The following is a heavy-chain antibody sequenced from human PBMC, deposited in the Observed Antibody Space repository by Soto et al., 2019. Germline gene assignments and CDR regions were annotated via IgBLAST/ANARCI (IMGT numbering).Heavy chain of an antibody. V-gene: IGHV3-30*03. J-gene: IGHJ6*02. CDR1: GFTFSSYG. CDR2: ISYDGSNK. Sequence: GGSLRLSCAASGFTFSSYGMHWVRQAPGKGLEWVAVISYDGSNKYYADSVKGRFTISRDNSKNTLYLQMNSLRAEDTAVYYCAGPKGGNYSSSSPNYYYGMDVWGQGTTVTVSS. CDR3: AGPKGGNYSSSSPNYYYGMDV. D-gene: IGHD6-13*01.